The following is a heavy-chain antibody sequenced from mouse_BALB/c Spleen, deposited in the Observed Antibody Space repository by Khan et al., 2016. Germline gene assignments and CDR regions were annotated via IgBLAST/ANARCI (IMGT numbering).Heavy chain of an antibody. CDR1: GYTFTSYT. D-gene: IGHD2-1*01. V-gene: IGHV1-4*01. CDR2: INPSSGYT. Sequence: QVQLQQSGAELARPGASVKMSCKASGYTFTSYTMHWVKQRPGQGLEWIGYINPSSGYTNYNQKFKDKATLTADKSSSTAYMQLSSLTSEDSAVXYWARGGGNYPYYAMDDWGQGTSVTVSS. CDR3: ARGGGNYPYYAMDD. J-gene: IGHJ4*01.